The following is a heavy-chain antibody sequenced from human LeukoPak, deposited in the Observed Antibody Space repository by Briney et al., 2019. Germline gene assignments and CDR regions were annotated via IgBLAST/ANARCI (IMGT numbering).Heavy chain of an antibody. V-gene: IGHV3-21*01. D-gene: IGHD6-13*01. J-gene: IGHJ4*02. CDR1: GFTFTTYS. CDR2: ISSSSSYI. Sequence: GGSLRLSCAAPGFTFTTYSMSWVRQAPGKGLEWVSSISSSSSYIFYADSVKGRFTISRDSAKNSLYLQMNSLRAEDTAVYYCARDKAAAGGYVYWGQGTLVTVSS. CDR3: ARDKAAAGGYVY.